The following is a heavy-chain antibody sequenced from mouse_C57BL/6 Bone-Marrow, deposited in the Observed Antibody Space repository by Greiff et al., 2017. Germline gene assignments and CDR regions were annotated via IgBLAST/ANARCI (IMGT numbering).Heavy chain of an antibody. CDR1: GFTFSDYY. D-gene: IGHD2-3*01. Sequence: EVQRVESGGGLVQPGGSLKLSCAASGFTFSDYYIYWVGQTSEKRLEWVAYISNGGGSTYYPDTVKGRFTISRDNAKNTLYLQMSRLESEDTAMYYCARQWLLVAMDYWGQGTTVTVSS. J-gene: IGHJ4*01. V-gene: IGHV5-12*01. CDR3: ARQWLLVAMDY. CDR2: ISNGGGST.